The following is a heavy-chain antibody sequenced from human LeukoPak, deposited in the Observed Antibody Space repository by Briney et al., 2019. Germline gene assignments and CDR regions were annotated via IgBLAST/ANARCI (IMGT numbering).Heavy chain of an antibody. CDR3: ARGRYMCSSTSCYDYGMDV. CDR2: ISAYNGNT. D-gene: IGHD2-2*01. CDR1: GYTFTSYG. Sequence: ASVKVSCKASGYTFTSYGISWVRQAPGQGLEWMGWISAYNGNTNYAQKLQGRVTMTRNTSISTAYMELSSLRSEDTAVYYCARGRYMCSSTSCYDYGMDVWGQGTTVTVSS. V-gene: IGHV1-18*01. J-gene: IGHJ6*02.